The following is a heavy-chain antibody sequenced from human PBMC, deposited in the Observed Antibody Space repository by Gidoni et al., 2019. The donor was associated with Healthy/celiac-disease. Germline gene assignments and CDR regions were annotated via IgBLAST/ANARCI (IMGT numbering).Heavy chain of an antibody. CDR2: IYYSGST. CDR1: GGSISSGVYY. Sequence: QVQLQESGPGLVKPSQTLSLTCTVSGGSISSGVYYWSWIRQHPGKGLEWIGYIYYSGSTYYNPSLKSRVTISVDTSKNQFSLKLSSVTAADTAVYYCARIPGGCSGGSCYPDPINWFDPWGQGTLVTVSS. J-gene: IGHJ5*02. CDR3: ARIPGGCSGGSCYPDPINWFDP. D-gene: IGHD2-15*01. V-gene: IGHV4-31*03.